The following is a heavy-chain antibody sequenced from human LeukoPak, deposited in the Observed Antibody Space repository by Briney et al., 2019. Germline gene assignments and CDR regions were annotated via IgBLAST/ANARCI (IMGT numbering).Heavy chain of an antibody. Sequence: GGSLRLSCVVSGFTFGSYGMHWVRQAPGKGLEWLAVISYDGRSKYYADSVKGRFTISRDDSKNTVHLQMNSLRAEDTALYYCAKGGVATVDYLDYWGQGTLVTVSS. J-gene: IGHJ4*02. CDR3: AKGGVATVDYLDY. V-gene: IGHV3-30*18. CDR1: GFTFGSYG. CDR2: ISYDGRSK. D-gene: IGHD5-12*01.